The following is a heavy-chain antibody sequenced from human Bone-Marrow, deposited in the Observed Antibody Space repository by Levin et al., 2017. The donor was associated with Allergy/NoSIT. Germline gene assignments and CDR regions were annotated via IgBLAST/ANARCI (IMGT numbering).Heavy chain of an antibody. CDR3: ARGQGEMATITVVYYYDGMDV. D-gene: IGHD5-24*01. V-gene: IGHV3-23*01. J-gene: IGHJ6*02. CDR1: GFTFSSYA. CDR2: ISGSGGST. Sequence: GGSLRLSCAASGFTFSSYAMSWVRQAPGKGLEWVSAISGSGGSTYYADSVKGRFTISRDNSKNTLYLQMNSLRAEDTAVYYCARGQGEMATITVVYYYDGMDVWGQGTTVTVSS.